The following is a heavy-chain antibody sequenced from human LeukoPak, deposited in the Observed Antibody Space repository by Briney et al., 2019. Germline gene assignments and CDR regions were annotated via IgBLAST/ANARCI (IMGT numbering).Heavy chain of an antibody. D-gene: IGHD5-18*01. CDR3: ARGGYSYGPATLGALDI. J-gene: IGHJ3*02. CDR1: GFTFSDYW. V-gene: IGHV3-74*01. Sequence: GGSLRLSCAASGFTFSDYWMHWVRQTPGKGMVWVSRINGDGSRTNYEDSVKGRFTISRDNAKNTLFLQMNSLRAEDTAVYYCARGGYSYGPATLGALDIWGQGTMVPVSS. CDR2: INGDGSRT.